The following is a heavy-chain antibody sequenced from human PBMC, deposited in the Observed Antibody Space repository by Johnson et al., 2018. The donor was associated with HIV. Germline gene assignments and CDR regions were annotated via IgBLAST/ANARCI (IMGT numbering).Heavy chain of an antibody. J-gene: IGHJ3*02. D-gene: IGHD6-13*01. Sequence: QVQLVESGGGVVQPGRSLRLSCAASGFTFSSYAMHWVRQAPGKGLEWVAVISYDGSNKYYADSVKGRFTISRDNAKNSLYLQMNSLRAEDTALYYCAKDMTPSQLAAFDIWGQGTMVTVSS. V-gene: IGHV3-30-3*01. CDR2: ISYDGSNK. CDR1: GFTFSSYA. CDR3: AKDMTPSQLAAFDI.